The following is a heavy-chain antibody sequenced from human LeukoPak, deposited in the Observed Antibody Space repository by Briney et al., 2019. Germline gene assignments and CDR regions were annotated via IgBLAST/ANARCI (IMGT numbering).Heavy chain of an antibody. V-gene: IGHV1-18*01. CDR2: ISAYNGNT. J-gene: IGHJ6*02. CDR3: ARDIVVVPAAMPSGGYYYYGMDV. Sequence: ASVKVSCRASGYTFTSYGISWVRQAPGQGLEWMGWISAYNGNTNYAQKLQGRVTMTTDTSTSTAYMELRSLRSDDTAVYYCARDIVVVPAAMPSGGYYYYGMDVWGQGTTVTVSS. CDR1: GYTFTSYG. D-gene: IGHD2-2*01.